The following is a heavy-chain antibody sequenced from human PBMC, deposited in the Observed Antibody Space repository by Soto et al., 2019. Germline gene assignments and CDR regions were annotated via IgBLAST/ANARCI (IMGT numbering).Heavy chain of an antibody. Sequence: SETLSLTCTVSGGSISSYYWSWIRQPPGKGLEWIGYIYYSGSTNYNPSLKSRVTISVDTSKNQFSLKLSSVTAADTAVYYCARAPTYGDYDYWGQGTLVTVSS. V-gene: IGHV4-59*01. D-gene: IGHD4-17*01. J-gene: IGHJ4*02. CDR2: IYYSGST. CDR1: GGSISSYY. CDR3: ARAPTYGDYDY.